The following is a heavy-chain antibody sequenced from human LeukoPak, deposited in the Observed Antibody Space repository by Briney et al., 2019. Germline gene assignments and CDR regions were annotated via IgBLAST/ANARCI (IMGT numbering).Heavy chain of an antibody. CDR2: ISSSGSTI. J-gene: IGHJ4*02. V-gene: IGHV3-48*03. Sequence: PGGSLRLSCAASGFTFSSYEMNWVRQAPGKGLEWVSYISSSGSTIYYADSVKGRFTISRDNAKNSLYLQMNSLRAEDTAVYYCARAMGGREEMATIELDYWGQGTLVTVSS. D-gene: IGHD5-24*01. CDR3: ARAMGGREEMATIELDY. CDR1: GFTFSSYE.